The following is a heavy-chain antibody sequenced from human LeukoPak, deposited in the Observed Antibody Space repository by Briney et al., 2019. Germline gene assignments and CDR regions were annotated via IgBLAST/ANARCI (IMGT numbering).Heavy chain of an antibody. CDR1: GFTFSGSA. Sequence: GGSLRLSCAASGFTFSGSAMHWVRQASGKGLEWVGRIRSKANSYATAYAASVKGRFTISRDDSKNTAYLQMNSLKTEDTAVYYCTRVGYCSSTSCQPDYWGQGTLVTVSS. CDR2: IRSKANSYAT. J-gene: IGHJ4*02. CDR3: TRVGYCSSTSCQPDY. V-gene: IGHV3-73*01. D-gene: IGHD2-2*01.